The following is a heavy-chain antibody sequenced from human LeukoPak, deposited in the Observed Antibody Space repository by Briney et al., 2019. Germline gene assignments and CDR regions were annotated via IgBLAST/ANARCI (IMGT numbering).Heavy chain of an antibody. CDR2: ISGSGDT. CDR3: AKGSRSTGFDY. V-gene: IGHV3-23*01. J-gene: IGHJ4*02. Sequence: GGSLKLSCTASGFTFSSYVMTWVRQAPGKGLEWVSGISGSGDTYYADSVKGRFTISRDNSKNTLYLQMNSLRVEDTAIYHCAKGSRSTGFDYWGQGTLVTVSS. CDR1: GFTFSSYV. D-gene: IGHD1-26*01.